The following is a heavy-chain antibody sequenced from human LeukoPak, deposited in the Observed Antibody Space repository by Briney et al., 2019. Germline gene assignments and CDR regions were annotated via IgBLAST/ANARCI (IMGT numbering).Heavy chain of an antibody. CDR2: INIGGTNT. V-gene: IGHV3-11*01. J-gene: IGHJ5*02. CDR3: ATDGAGFDT. CDR1: GFTFNDYY. Sequence: SGGSLRPSCAASGFTFNDYYMSWIRQAPGKGLEWLSYINIGGTNTHYADSVKGRFTISRDNAKKSLYLEMNNLRAEDTAVYYCATDGAGFDTWGQGVLVTVPS.